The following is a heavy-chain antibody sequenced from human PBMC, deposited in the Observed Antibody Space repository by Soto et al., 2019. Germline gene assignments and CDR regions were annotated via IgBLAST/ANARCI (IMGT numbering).Heavy chain of an antibody. CDR1: GGSISSGGYY. CDR2: IYYSGST. Sequence: SETLSLTCTVSGGSISSGGYYWSWIRQHPGKGLEWIGYIYYSGSTYYNPSLKSRVTISVDTSKNQFSLKLSSVTAADTAVYYCARDEMTLGGGRKYYFDYWGQGTLVTVSS. J-gene: IGHJ4*02. D-gene: IGHD3-10*01. V-gene: IGHV4-31*03. CDR3: ARDEMTLGGGRKYYFDY.